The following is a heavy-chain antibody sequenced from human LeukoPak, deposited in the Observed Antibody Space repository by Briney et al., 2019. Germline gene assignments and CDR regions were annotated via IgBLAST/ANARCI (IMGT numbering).Heavy chain of an antibody. CDR2: IRLDGNAE. CDR3: AKDDWQWSRSENAFDI. CDR1: GFTLSRFG. D-gene: IGHD6-19*01. J-gene: IGHJ3*02. Sequence: GGSLRLSCAASGFTLSRFGLHWVRQAPSKGLEWVTFIRLDGNAEYYAESVKGRFTISRDNSKNTMYLQVNGLRVEDTAIYYCAKDDWQWSRSENAFDIWGQGTMVTVSS. V-gene: IGHV3-30*02.